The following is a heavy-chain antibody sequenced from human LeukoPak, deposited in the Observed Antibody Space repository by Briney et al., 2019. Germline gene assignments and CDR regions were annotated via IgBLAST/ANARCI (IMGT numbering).Heavy chain of an antibody. V-gene: IGHV4-59*01. CDR2: IYYSGST. J-gene: IGHJ3*02. Sequence: SETLSLTCTVSGGSISSYYWSWIRQPPGKGLEWIGYIYYSGSTNYNPSLKSRVTISVDTSKNQLSLKLSSVTAADTAVYYCARLRQFNGDAFDIWGQGTMVTVSS. CDR3: ARLRQFNGDAFDI. D-gene: IGHD3-16*01. CDR1: GGSISSYY.